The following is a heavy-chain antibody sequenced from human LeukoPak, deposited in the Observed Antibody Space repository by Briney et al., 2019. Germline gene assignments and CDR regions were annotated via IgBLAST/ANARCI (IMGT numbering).Heavy chain of an antibody. V-gene: IGHV3-43D*03. Sequence: GKGLEWVSLISWDGGISYYADSVKGRFTISRDNSKNSLYLQMNSLRAEDTALYYCAKDSTPMVRGVFSYYYYMDVWGTLTSVHVCS. CDR3: AKDSTPMVRGVFSYYYYMDV. J-gene: IGHJ6*03. CDR2: ISWDGGIS. D-gene: IGHD3-10*01.